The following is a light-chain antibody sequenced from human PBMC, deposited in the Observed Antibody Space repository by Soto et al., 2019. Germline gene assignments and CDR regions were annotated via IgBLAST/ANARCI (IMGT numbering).Light chain of an antibody. V-gene: IGLV2-23*02. J-gene: IGLJ2*01. Sequence: QSVLTQPASVSGSPGQSITISCTGTSSDVGNYNFVSWFQQHPGKAPKLIILEVYKRPSGVSNRFSGSKSGNTASLTISGLQAEDEADYYCCSYSYSITHVVFGGGTKLTVL. CDR1: SSDVGNYNF. CDR2: EVY. CDR3: CSYSYSITHVV.